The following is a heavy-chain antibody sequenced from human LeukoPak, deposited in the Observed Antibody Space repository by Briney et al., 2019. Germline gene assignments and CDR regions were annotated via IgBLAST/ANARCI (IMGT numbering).Heavy chain of an antibody. D-gene: IGHD2-2*01. CDR3: ARGGAHYATFGY. J-gene: IGHJ4*02. Sequence: PSETLSLTCTVSGGSISSYYWSWIRRPPGKGLEWIGYIYYSGSTNYNPSLKSRVTISVDTSKNQFSLKLSSVTAADTAVYYCARGGAHYATFGYWGQGTLVTVSS. V-gene: IGHV4-59*01. CDR2: IYYSGST. CDR1: GGSISSYY.